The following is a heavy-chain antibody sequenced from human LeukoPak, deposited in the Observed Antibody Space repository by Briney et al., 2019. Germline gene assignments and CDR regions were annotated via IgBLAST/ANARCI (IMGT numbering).Heavy chain of an antibody. J-gene: IGHJ4*02. D-gene: IGHD6-19*01. CDR2: IWYDGSNK. CDR3: ARRGVAGTGIPNFDY. V-gene: IGHV3-33*01. CDR1: GFIFSSYA. Sequence: GGSLRLSCAASGFIFSSYAMHWVRQAPGKVPEWVAIIWYDGSNKYYAESVEGRFTISRDNSKNTLYLQMNSLRAEDTAVYYCARRGVAGTGIPNFDYWGQGTLVTVSS.